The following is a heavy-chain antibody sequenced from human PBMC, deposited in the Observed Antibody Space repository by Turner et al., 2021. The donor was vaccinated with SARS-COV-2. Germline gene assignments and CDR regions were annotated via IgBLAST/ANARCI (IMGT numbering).Heavy chain of an antibody. D-gene: IGHD3-10*01. V-gene: IGHV3-21*04. CDR1: GFTFSSYS. CDR2: ISSSSSYI. J-gene: IGHJ4*02. Sequence: EVQLVESGGGLVKPGGSLRLSCAASGFTFSSYSMNWVRQAPGKGLEWVSSISSSSSYIYYADSVKGRFTISRDNSKNTLYLQMNSLRAEDTAVYYCARGPHPRGFDYWGQGTLVTVSS. CDR3: ARGPHPRGFDY.